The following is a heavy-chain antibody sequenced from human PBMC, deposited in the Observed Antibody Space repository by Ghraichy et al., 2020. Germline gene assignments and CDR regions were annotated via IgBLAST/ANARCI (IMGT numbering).Heavy chain of an antibody. CDR1: GFSFSGHS. V-gene: IGHV3-48*01. CDR2: ISGTGRTM. D-gene: IGHD1-1*01. J-gene: IGHJ4*02. Sequence: GESLRLSCATSGFSFSGHSINWVRQAPGQGLEWISYISGTGRTMHYADSVKGRFTISRDTAKNSVSLQMNSLRADDTAIYYCARHNWNDDYFDSWGRGTLVTVSS. CDR3: ARHNWNDDYFDS.